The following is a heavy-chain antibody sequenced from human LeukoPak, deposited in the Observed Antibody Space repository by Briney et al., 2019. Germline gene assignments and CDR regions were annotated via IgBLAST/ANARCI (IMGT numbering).Heavy chain of an antibody. V-gene: IGHV6-1*01. CDR2: TYYRSEWFI. Sequence: SQTLSLTCAISGDSVSSNSAVWNWIRQSPSRGLEWLGRTYYRSEWFIDYAPSVKSRISINPDTSKNQFSLQLDPVAPEDTAVYYSARSSAGFDSWGQGTLVTVSS. J-gene: IGHJ5*01. CDR1: GDSVSSNSAV. D-gene: IGHD3-16*01. CDR3: ARSSAGFDS.